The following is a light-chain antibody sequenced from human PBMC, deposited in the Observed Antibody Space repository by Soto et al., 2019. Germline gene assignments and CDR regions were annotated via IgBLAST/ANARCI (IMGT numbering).Light chain of an antibody. V-gene: IGLV2-8*01. CDR2: EVS. J-gene: IGLJ1*01. Sequence: QSVLTQPPSASGSPGQSVTISCTGTSSDVGGYNSVSWYQQHPGKAPKLMISEVSKRPSGVPDRFSGSKSGNTASLTVSGLQAEDEADYYCSSYAGSNYPCVFGTGTKLTV. CDR1: SSDVGGYNS. CDR3: SSYAGSNYPCV.